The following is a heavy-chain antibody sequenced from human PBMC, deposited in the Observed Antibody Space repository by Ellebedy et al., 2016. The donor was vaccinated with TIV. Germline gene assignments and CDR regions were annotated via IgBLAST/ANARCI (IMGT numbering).Heavy chain of an antibody. CDR3: ATREWQDPMDV. D-gene: IGHD3-3*01. CDR1: GHLFTTYG. CDR2: INTGNGNT. V-gene: IGHV1-3*04. J-gene: IGHJ6*02. Sequence: ASVKVSCXASGHLFTTYGIHWVRQAPGQRLEWMGWINTGNGNTKYSQKLQGRVTITRDTSATTAYMELSGLMSEDTAVYYCATREWQDPMDVWGQGTTSPCH.